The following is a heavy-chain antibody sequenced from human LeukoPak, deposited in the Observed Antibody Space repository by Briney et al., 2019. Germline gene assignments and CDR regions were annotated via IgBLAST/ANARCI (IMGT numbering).Heavy chain of an antibody. CDR2: MNPISGDT. Sequence: ASVKVSCKASGYTFTSYDVNWVRQAPGQGLEWMGWMNPISGDTGYALKFQGRVTMSRNTSISTAYMELGSLRSEDTAVYYCARESFSTVTSATDAFDIWGQGTMVTVSS. CDR3: ARESFSTVTSATDAFDI. J-gene: IGHJ3*02. D-gene: IGHD4-17*01. V-gene: IGHV1-8*01. CDR1: GYTFTSYD.